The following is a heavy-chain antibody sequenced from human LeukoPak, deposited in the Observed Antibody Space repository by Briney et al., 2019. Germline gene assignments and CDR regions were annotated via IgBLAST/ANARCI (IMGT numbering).Heavy chain of an antibody. J-gene: IGHJ4*02. V-gene: IGHV1-2*02. CDR3: ALIPGGSEAFDF. Sequence: GAPVKVCCTASEYTFSVYHIHWVRLAPGQGLEWMAWINPNSGDTNYAQKFQGRVTMTRDTSISTVYMEVSSLRFDDTAVYYCALIPGGSEAFDFWGQGTLVTVSS. CDR1: EYTFSVYH. D-gene: IGHD2-21*01. CDR2: INPNSGDT.